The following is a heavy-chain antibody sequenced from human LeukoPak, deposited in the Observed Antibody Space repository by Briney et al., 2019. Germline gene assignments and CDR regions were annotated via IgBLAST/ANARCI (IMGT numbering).Heavy chain of an antibody. J-gene: IGHJ3*02. CDR2: IWYDGSNK. CDR1: GFTFSSYG. CDR3: ARNTGLGAFDN. Sequence: GGSLRLSCAASGFTFSSYGMHWVRQAPGKGLEWVTVIWYDGSNKFYADSVKGRFTISRDNSKNTLYLQMNSLRAEDTAVYYCARNTGLGAFDNWGQGTMVTVFS. D-gene: IGHD1-1*01. V-gene: IGHV3-33*01.